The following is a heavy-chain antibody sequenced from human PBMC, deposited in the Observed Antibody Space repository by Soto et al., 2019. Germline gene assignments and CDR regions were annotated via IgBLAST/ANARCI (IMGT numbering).Heavy chain of an antibody. Sequence: PSETLSLTCTVSGGSISSYYWSWIRQPPGKGLEWIGYIYYSGSTNYNPSLKSRVTISVDTSKNQFSLKLSSVTAADTAVYYCARGGAYYYGSGSPSEFVYWGQGTLVTVPQ. CDR3: ARGGAYYYGSGSPSEFVY. D-gene: IGHD3-10*01. CDR2: IYYSGST. V-gene: IGHV4-59*01. CDR1: GGSISSYY. J-gene: IGHJ4*02.